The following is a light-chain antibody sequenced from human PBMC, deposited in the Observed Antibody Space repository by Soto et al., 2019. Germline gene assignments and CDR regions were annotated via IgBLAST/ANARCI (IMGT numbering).Light chain of an antibody. J-gene: IGKJ1*01. V-gene: IGKV1-39*01. CDR3: QQTFSIPVT. CDR2: NAA. Sequence: DIQMTQSPSSLSTSVGDRVTITCRASQIIGTYLNWYQQKPGKAPNLLIYNAANLQTGVPSRFSGSGSGTDFTLTISTLQPADFATYYCQQTFSIPVTFGQGTKVEIK. CDR1: QIIGTY.